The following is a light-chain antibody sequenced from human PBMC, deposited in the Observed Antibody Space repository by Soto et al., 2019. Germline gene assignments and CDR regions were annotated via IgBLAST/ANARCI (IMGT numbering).Light chain of an antibody. CDR3: AAWDDTLNGNYV. Sequence: QSVLTQPPSASGTPGQMVTISCSGSSSNIGSNTVNWYQQLPGTAPKLLIYSNDQRPSGVPDRFSGSKSGTSASLAISGLQSEDEAEYSCAAWDDTLNGNYVFGAGTKVTVL. J-gene: IGLJ1*01. CDR1: SSNIGSNT. CDR2: SND. V-gene: IGLV1-44*01.